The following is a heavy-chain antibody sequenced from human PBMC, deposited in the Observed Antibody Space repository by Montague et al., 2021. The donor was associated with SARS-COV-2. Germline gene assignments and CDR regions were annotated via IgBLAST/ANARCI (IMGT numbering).Heavy chain of an antibody. V-gene: IGHV4-31*03. Sequence: TLSLTCTVSGVSITSGAYFWIWIRQHPGRGLEWIVYINNSGSSHYTPSLTSRVSISIATSNNQFSLKLTSVTTADTAIYYCARELGGLGVWGQGTMVTVSS. CDR3: ARELGGLGV. CDR1: GVSITSGAYF. CDR2: INNSGSS. J-gene: IGHJ3*01. D-gene: IGHD3-16*01.